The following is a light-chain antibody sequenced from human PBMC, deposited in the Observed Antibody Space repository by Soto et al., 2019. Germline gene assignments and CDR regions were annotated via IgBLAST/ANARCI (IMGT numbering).Light chain of an antibody. Sequence: QSALTQPPSASGSPGQSVTISCTGSRSDFGGYHYVSWYQQYPGKAPKLMLYDVIKRPSGVPDRFSGSKSGYTASLTVSGLQAEDEADYYCCSYAGNNIYVFGPGTKLTVL. J-gene: IGLJ1*01. CDR2: DVI. CDR1: RSDFGGYHY. V-gene: IGLV2-8*01. CDR3: CSYAGNNIYV.